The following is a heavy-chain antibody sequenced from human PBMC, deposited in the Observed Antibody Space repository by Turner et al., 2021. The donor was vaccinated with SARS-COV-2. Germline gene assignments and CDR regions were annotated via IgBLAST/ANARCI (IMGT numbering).Heavy chain of an antibody. D-gene: IGHD1-26*01. CDR3: ARVRSGNYHPRMGFDP. CDR2: ISYDGSNK. Sequence: QVQLVESGGGVVQPGRSLRLSCAASGFTFSSYAMHWVRQAPGKGLEWGAVISYDGSNKYYADSVKGRFTISRDNSKNTLYLQMNSLRAEDTAVYYCARVRSGNYHPRMGFDPWGQGTLVTVSS. CDR1: GFTFSSYA. V-gene: IGHV3-30-3*01. J-gene: IGHJ5*02.